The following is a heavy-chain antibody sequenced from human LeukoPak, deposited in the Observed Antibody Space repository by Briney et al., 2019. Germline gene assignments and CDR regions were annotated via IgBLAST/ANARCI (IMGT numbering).Heavy chain of an antibody. V-gene: IGHV1-69*05. Sequence: VASVKVSCKASGYTFTDYYMHWVRQAPGQGLEWMGGIIPIFGTANYAQKFQGRVTINTDESTSTAYMELSSLRSEDTAVYYCARDSGYCSSTSCYTINYYYYMDVWGKGTTVTVSS. J-gene: IGHJ6*03. CDR1: GYTFTDYY. CDR3: ARDSGYCSSTSCYTINYYYYMDV. D-gene: IGHD2-2*02. CDR2: IIPIFGTA.